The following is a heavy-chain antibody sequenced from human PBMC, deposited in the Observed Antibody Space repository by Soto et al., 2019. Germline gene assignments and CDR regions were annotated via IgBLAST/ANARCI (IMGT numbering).Heavy chain of an antibody. D-gene: IGHD3-9*01. V-gene: IGHV3-23*01. J-gene: IGHJ4*02. Sequence: EVQLLESGGDLVQPGGSLRLSCAASGFTFTSYAMSWIRQAPGKGLEWVSAITGGGDNTYYADSVKGRFTISRDNSKKTLYLQVNSLRAEDTAFYYCTQDGGSRDWLTVNWGQGTLVTVSS. CDR1: GFTFTSYA. CDR3: TQDGGSRDWLTVN. CDR2: ITGGGDNT.